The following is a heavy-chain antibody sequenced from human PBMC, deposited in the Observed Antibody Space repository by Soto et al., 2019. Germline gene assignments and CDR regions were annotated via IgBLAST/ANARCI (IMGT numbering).Heavy chain of an antibody. CDR2: IYPGDSDT. Sequence: GESLKISCKGSGYSFTSYWIGWVRQMPGKGLEWMGIIYPGDSDTRYSPSFQGQVTISADKSISTAYLQWSSLKASDTAMYYCARLPSRITMVRGVIEKGGYYSSGMDVWGQGTTVTVSS. CDR3: ARLPSRITMVRGVIEKGGYYSSGMDV. J-gene: IGHJ6*02. CDR1: GYSFTSYW. D-gene: IGHD3-10*01. V-gene: IGHV5-51*01.